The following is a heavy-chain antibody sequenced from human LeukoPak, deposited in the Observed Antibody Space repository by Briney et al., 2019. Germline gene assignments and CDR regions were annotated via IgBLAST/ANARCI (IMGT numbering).Heavy chain of an antibody. CDR1: GFTFNNYG. D-gene: IGHD3-10*01. V-gene: IGHV3-30*02. Sequence: PGGSLRLSCAASGFTFNNYGMHWVRQAPGKGLEWVAFIRYDGSNKYYADSVKGRFTISRENAKNSLYLQMNSLRAGDTAVYYCARAMVRGVKAFDYWGQGTLVIVSS. J-gene: IGHJ4*02. CDR3: ARAMVRGVKAFDY. CDR2: IRYDGSNK.